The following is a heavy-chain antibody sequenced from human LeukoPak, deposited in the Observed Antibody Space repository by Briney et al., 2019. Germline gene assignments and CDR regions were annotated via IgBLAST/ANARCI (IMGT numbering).Heavy chain of an antibody. CDR2: INPNSGGT. D-gene: IGHD1-14*01. J-gene: IGHJ5*02. Sequence: ASVKVSCKASGYTFTGYYMHWVRQAPGQGLECMGWINPNSGGTNYAQKFQGRVTMTRDTSISTAYMELSRLRSDDTAVYYCARDEVGRNWFDPWGQGTLVTVSS. CDR3: ARDEVGRNWFDP. CDR1: GYTFTGYY. V-gene: IGHV1-2*02.